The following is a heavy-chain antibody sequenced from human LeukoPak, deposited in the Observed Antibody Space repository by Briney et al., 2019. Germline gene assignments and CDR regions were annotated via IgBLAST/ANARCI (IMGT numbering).Heavy chain of an antibody. CDR3: AELGITMIGGV. V-gene: IGHV3-7*01. Sequence: GGSLRLSCAASGFTFSSYEMNWVRQAPGKGLEWVANIKQDGSGKYYVDSVKGRFTISRDNAKNSLYLQMNSLRAEDTAVYYCAELGITMIGGVWGKGTTVTISS. CDR2: IKQDGSGK. CDR1: GFTFSSYE. D-gene: IGHD3-10*02. J-gene: IGHJ6*04.